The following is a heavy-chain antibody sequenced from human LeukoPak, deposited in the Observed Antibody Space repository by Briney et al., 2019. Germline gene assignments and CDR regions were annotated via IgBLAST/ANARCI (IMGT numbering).Heavy chain of an antibody. CDR2: IYSGGST. CDR3: VRTHYGDLGSAGYFVL. J-gene: IGHJ2*01. V-gene: IGHV3-53*01. CDR1: GFTVSSNY. Sequence: GGSLRLSCAASGFTVSSNYMSWVRQAPGKGLEWVSVIYSGGSTYYADSVKGRFTISRDNSKNTLYLQMNSLRAEDTAVYYCVRTHYGDLGSAGYFVLGGGAPLVPVPS. D-gene: IGHD4-17*01.